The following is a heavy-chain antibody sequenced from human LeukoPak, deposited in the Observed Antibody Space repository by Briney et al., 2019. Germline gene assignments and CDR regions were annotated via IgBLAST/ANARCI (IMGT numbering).Heavy chain of an antibody. V-gene: IGHV4-59*01. CDR1: GGSISSYY. CDR2: IYYSGST. Sequence: SETLSLTCTVSGGSISSYYWSWIRQPPGKGLEWIGYIYYSGSTNYNPSLKSRVTISLDTSKNQFSLRLNSVTAADTAVYYCARAASSGWYADYWGRGTLVTVSS. CDR3: ARAASSGWYADY. J-gene: IGHJ4*02. D-gene: IGHD6-19*01.